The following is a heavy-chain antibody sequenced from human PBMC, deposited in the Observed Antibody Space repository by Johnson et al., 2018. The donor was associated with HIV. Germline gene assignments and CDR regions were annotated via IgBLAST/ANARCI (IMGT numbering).Heavy chain of an antibody. CDR1: GFTFSSYG. Sequence: QVQLVESGGGVVQPGRSLRLSCAASGFTFSSYGMHWVRQAPGKGLEWVSVINTGGGTYYADSLMGRFTMSRDNSKNTLYLQMNSLKPEDPAVYYCASPTSSRNGYGYGNACDIWGQGTMVTVSS. V-gene: IGHV3-NL1*01. CDR3: ASPTSSRNGYGYGNACDI. J-gene: IGHJ3*02. D-gene: IGHD5-18*01. CDR2: INTGGGT.